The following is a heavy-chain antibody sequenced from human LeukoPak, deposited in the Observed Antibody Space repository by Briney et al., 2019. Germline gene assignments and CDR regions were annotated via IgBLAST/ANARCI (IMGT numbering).Heavy chain of an antibody. CDR1: GYTFTRYD. CDR3: ARRYYYYYYMDV. Sequence: ASVKVSCKASGYTFTRYDINWVRQATGQGLEWMGWMNPNSGNTGYAQKFQGRVTMTRNTSISTAYMELSSLRSEDTAVNYCARRYYYYYYMDVWGKGTTVTVSS. V-gene: IGHV1-8*01. J-gene: IGHJ6*03. CDR2: MNPNSGNT.